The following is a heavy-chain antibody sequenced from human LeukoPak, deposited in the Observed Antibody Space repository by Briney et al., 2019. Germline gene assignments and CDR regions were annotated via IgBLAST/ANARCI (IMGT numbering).Heavy chain of an antibody. CDR1: GDSISYYY. CDR3: ARDLGYYYGSGP. Sequence: SETLSLTCTVSGDSISYYYWTWIRQPPGKGLEWIGYIYYSGSTYYNPSLKSRVTISVDTSKNQFSLKLSSVTAADTVVYYCARDLGYYYGSGPWGQGTMVTVSS. V-gene: IGHV4-30-4*08. D-gene: IGHD3-10*01. J-gene: IGHJ3*01. CDR2: IYYSGST.